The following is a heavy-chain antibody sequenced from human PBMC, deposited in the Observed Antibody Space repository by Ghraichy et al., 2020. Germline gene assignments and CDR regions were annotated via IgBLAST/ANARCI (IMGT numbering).Heavy chain of an antibody. Sequence: GGSLRLSCAASGFTFSSYGMHWVRQAPGKGLEWVASISYDGSNKYYADSVKGRFTISRDNSKNTLYLQMNSLRAEDTAVYYCAKGKDITKIVVGIDYWGQGTMVTVSS. D-gene: IGHD3-22*01. CDR2: ISYDGSNK. V-gene: IGHV3-30*18. J-gene: IGHJ4*02. CDR1: GFTFSSYG. CDR3: AKGKDITKIVVGIDY.